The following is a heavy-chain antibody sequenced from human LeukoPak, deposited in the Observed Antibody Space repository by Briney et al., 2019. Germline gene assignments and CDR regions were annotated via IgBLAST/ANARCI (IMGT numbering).Heavy chain of an antibody. CDR2: IYPGDSDT. CDR3: ASRVYDSSGYHLFY. J-gene: IGHJ4*02. V-gene: IGHV5-51*01. CDR1: GDSFSSYW. Sequence: GESLKISCKGSGDSFSSYWIGWVRQMPGKGLEWMGIIYPGDSDTRYSPSFQGQVTISVDKSISTAYLQWSSLKASDTAMYYCASRVYDSSGYHLFYWGQGTLVTVSS. D-gene: IGHD3-22*01.